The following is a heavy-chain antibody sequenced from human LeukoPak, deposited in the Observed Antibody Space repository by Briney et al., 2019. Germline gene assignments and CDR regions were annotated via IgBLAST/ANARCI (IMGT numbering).Heavy chain of an antibody. CDR1: GFTFSSYW. J-gene: IGHJ4*02. Sequence: GGSLRLSCAASGFTFSSYWMSWVRQAPGKGLEWVANIKQDGSEKYYVDSVKGRFTISRDNAKNSLYLQMNSLRAEDTAVYYCARVVAVAGKTRWDYWGQGTLITVSS. V-gene: IGHV3-7*01. D-gene: IGHD6-19*01. CDR2: IKQDGSEK. CDR3: ARVVAVAGKTRWDY.